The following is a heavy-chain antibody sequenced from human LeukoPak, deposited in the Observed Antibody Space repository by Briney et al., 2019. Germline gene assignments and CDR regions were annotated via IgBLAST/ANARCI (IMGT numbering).Heavy chain of an antibody. D-gene: IGHD2-15*01. CDR3: ARGGGSGYCFDY. CDR2: INSDGSST. J-gene: IGHJ4*02. Sequence: PGGSLRLSCAASGFTFSSYWMHRVRQAPGKGLVWVSRINSDGSSTSYADSVKGRFTISRDNAKNTLYLQMNSLRAEDTAVYYCARGGGSGYCFDYWGQGTLVTVSS. V-gene: IGHV3-74*01. CDR1: GFTFSSYW.